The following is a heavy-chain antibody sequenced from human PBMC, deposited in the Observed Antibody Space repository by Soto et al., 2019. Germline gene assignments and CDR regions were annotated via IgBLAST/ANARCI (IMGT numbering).Heavy chain of an antibody. D-gene: IGHD6-19*01. CDR2: IYYSGST. CDR3: ARVRYSSGWYLDY. Sequence: SETLSLTCTVSGGSISSYYWSWIRQPPGKGLEWIGYIYYSGSTNYNPSLKSRVTISVDTSKNQFSLKLSSVTAADTAVYYCARVRYSSGWYLDYWGQGTLVTVSS. CDR1: GGSISSYY. J-gene: IGHJ4*02. V-gene: IGHV4-59*01.